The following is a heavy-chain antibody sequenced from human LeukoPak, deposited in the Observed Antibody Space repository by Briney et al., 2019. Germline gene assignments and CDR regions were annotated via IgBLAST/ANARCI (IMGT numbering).Heavy chain of an antibody. Sequence: GGTLRLSCVASGSTFSRYCISWVRQAPGKGLEWVANIKQDGSEKYYADSVKGRFTIFRDNAKNSLYVQVNSLRAEDTAVYYCARGGSRLLTSYIFDYWGQGTLVTVSS. CDR2: IKQDGSEK. V-gene: IGHV3-7*01. CDR1: GSTFSRYC. CDR3: ARGGSRLLTSYIFDY. D-gene: IGHD3-16*01. J-gene: IGHJ4*02.